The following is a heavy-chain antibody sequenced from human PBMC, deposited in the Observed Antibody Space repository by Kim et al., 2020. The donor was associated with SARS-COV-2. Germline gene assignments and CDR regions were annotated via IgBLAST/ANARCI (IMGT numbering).Heavy chain of an antibody. V-gene: IGHV1-69*01. Sequence: NYAPKFQGRVTITADESTSTAYMELGSLRSEDTAVYYCAASSSFYNWFDPWGQGTLVTVSS. CDR3: AASSSFYNWFDP. D-gene: IGHD6-13*01. J-gene: IGHJ5*02.